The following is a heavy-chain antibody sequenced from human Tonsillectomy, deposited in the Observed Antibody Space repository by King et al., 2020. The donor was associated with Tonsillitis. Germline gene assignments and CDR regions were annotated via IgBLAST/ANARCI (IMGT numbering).Heavy chain of an antibody. D-gene: IGHD3-3*01. V-gene: IGHV3-21*01. J-gene: IGHJ3*02. CDR2: ISSSSSYI. CDR3: ARDGYYDFWSGYYIVDAFDI. Sequence: QLVQSGGGLVKPGGSLRLSCAASGFTFSSYSMNWVRQAPGKGLEWVSSISSSSSYIYYADSVKGRFTISRDNAKNSLYLQMNSLRAEDTAVYYCARDGYYDFWSGYYIVDAFDIWGQGTMVTVSS. CDR1: GFTFSSYS.